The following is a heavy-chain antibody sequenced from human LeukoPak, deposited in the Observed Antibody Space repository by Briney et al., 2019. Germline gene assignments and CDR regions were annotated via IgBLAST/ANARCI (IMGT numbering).Heavy chain of an antibody. Sequence: SETLSLTCAVYVGSFSGYYWSCIRQPPGKGVEWIGEINHSGSNNYNPSLKSRVTISVDTSKNQFSLKLTSVTAADTAVYYCARGYCSGGSCPNFDYWGQGTLVTVSS. J-gene: IGHJ4*02. CDR2: INHSGSN. V-gene: IGHV4-34*01. CDR3: ARGYCSGGSCPNFDY. D-gene: IGHD2-15*01. CDR1: VGSFSGYY.